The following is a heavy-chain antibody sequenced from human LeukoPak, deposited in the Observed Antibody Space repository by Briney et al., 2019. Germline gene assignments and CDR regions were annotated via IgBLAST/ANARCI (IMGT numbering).Heavy chain of an antibody. V-gene: IGHV4-4*07. CDR1: GSSISSYY. J-gene: IGHJ3*02. CDR3: ALQVDAFDI. D-gene: IGHD5-24*01. Sequence: SETLSLTCTVSGSSISSYYWSWIRQPAGEGLEWIGRIHSSGSTNYNPSLKSRVTMSVDTSKNHLSLKLSSVTAADTAVYYCALQVDAFDIWGQGTMVTVSS. CDR2: IHSSGST.